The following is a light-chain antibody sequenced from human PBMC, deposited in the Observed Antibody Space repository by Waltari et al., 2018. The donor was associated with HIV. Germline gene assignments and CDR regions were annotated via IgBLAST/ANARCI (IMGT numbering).Light chain of an antibody. CDR1: QSIGNY. CDR2: AES. Sequence: DIQMTQSPSSLSASVGDRVTITCRANQSIGNYLNWYQQKLGKAPKLLIYAESSLQTGVPSRCSARGSGTAFALIITSLQPEDFATYHCQQTYSNPSTFGQGTKLDI. J-gene: IGKJ2*01. CDR3: QQTYSNPST. V-gene: IGKV1-39*01.